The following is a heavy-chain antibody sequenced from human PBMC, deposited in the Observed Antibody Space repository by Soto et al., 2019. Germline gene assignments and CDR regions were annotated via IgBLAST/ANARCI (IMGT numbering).Heavy chain of an antibody. CDR2: INAGNGNT. Sequence: ASVKVSCKASGGTFSTYTITWVRQAPGQRLEWMGWINAGNGNTKYSQKFQGRVTITRDTSASTAYMELSSLRSEDTAVYYCAREGVAPYYYYGMDIWGQGTPVTVSS. CDR3: AREGVAPYYYYGMDI. J-gene: IGHJ6*02. D-gene: IGHD5-12*01. V-gene: IGHV1-3*01. CDR1: GGTFSTYT.